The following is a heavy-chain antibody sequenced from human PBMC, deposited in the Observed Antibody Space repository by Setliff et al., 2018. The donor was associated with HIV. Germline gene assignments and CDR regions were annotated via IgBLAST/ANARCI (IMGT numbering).Heavy chain of an antibody. J-gene: IGHJ5*01. Sequence: SETLSLTCTVSGGSISSRDYSWGWIRQPPGKGLEWIVSLPHSGVTYYNPSLRSRVTTSVDTSKNQFSLKLSSVTAADTAVYYCARRAYYDFWSGFYLSIANRFDSWGQGILVTVSS. CDR2: LPHSGVT. CDR3: ARRAYYDFWSGFYLSIANRFDS. CDR1: GGSISSRDYS. V-gene: IGHV4-39*01. D-gene: IGHD3-3*01.